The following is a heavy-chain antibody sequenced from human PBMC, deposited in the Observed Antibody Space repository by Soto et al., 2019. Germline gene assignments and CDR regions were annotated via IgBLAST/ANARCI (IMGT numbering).Heavy chain of an antibody. CDR1: CGSISSGGYS. Sequence: SETLSLTCAVSCGSISSGGYSWSWIRQPPGKGLEWIGYIYHSGSTYYNPSLKSRVTISVDRSKNQFSLKLSSVTAADTAVYYCARVGPYCGGDCVDYWGQGTLVTVPS. V-gene: IGHV4-30-2*01. CDR2: IYHSGST. D-gene: IGHD2-21*02. J-gene: IGHJ4*02. CDR3: ARVGPYCGGDCVDY.